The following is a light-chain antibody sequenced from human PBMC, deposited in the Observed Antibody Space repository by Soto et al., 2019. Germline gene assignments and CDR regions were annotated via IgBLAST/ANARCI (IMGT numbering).Light chain of an antibody. CDR2: ELS. V-gene: IGKV2D-29*01. Sequence: DIVMTQTPLSLSVTPGQPASISCKSSQRLLDTNGKTYLSWYLKKPGQPPQPLLYELSKWFSGVPDRFSASGSGADFTLNISRVVAEDVGVFSCMENMHHPYIFGQGAKLEIK. J-gene: IGKJ2*01. CDR3: MENMHHPYI. CDR1: QRLLDTNGKTY.